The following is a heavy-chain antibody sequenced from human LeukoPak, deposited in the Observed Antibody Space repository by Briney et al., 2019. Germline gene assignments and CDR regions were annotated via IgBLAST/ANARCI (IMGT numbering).Heavy chain of an antibody. V-gene: IGHV1-2*02. J-gene: IGHJ4*02. CDR1: GYTFTDYY. Sequence: ASVTVSFKASGYTFTDYYMHWVRQAPGQGLEWMGWINPNSGGTNYAQKFQGRVTMTRDTSISKAYMELSRLRSDDTAVYYCARALHYYDSSGYYYFDYWGQGTLVTVSS. CDR3: ARALHYYDSSGYYYFDY. D-gene: IGHD3-22*01. CDR2: INPNSGGT.